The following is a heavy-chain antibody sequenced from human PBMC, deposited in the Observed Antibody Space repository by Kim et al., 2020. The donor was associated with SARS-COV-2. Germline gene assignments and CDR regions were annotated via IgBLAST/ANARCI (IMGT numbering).Heavy chain of an antibody. CDR1: GFTFSSYA. CDR3: SKGGEIIGSGASGF. Sequence: GGSLRLSCAASGFTFSSYAMSWVRQAPGKGLEWVSAISGGGDSTYYADSVKGRFTISRDNSKNTVYLQMNSLRAEDTAVYYCSKGGEIIGSGASGFWGQGPLLTVSS. CDR2: ISGGGDST. V-gene: IGHV3-23*01. D-gene: IGHD3-3*01. J-gene: IGHJ1*01.